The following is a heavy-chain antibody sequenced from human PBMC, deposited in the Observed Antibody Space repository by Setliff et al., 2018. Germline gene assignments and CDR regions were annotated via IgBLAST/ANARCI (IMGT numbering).Heavy chain of an antibody. CDR3: ARQPMDTIMVTFDY. CDR1: GYTFTGYY. J-gene: IGHJ4*02. D-gene: IGHD5-12*01. Sequence: KVSCKASGYTFTGYYFHWVRQAPGQGLEWMGWINPNNGDTKSAQKFQGRLTMTRDTSISTAYMELSSLRSDDTAVYYCARQPMDTIMVTFDYWGQGILVTVSS. CDR2: INPNNGDT. V-gene: IGHV1-2*02.